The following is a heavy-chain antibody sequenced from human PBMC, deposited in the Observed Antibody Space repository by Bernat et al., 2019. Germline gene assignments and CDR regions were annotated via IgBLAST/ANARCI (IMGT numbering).Heavy chain of an antibody. Sequence: QVQLVESGGGVVQPGRSLRLSCAASGFSFTIHGMHWVRQAPGKGLEWVAVISYDGSNKYYADSVKGRFTTSRDNSKNTLYLQMNSLRAEDTAVYYCAKVRYCSGSSCSNVIDYWGQGTLVTVSS. CDR3: AKVRYCSGSSCSNVIDY. CDR2: ISYDGSNK. J-gene: IGHJ4*02. CDR1: GFSFTIHG. V-gene: IGHV3-30*18. D-gene: IGHD2-15*01.